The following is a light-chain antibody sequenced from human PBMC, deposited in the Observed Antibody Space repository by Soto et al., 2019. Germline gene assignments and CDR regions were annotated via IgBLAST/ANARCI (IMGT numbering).Light chain of an antibody. CDR2: AAY. V-gene: IGKV3-20*01. Sequence: EIVLTQSPGTLSLSPGERATLSCRASQSVGGSYVGWYQQKPCQGPRLLIYAAYSRATGIPDRFSGSGSGTDYTLTISRLEPEDFAVYYCQLFGASRTFGQGTKVEIK. CDR1: QSVGGSY. J-gene: IGKJ1*01. CDR3: QLFGASRT.